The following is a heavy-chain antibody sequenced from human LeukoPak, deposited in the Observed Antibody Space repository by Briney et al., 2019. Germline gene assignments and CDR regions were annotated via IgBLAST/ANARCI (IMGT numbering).Heavy chain of an antibody. V-gene: IGHV4-34*01. Sequence: SETLSLTCAVYGGSFSGYYWSWIRQPPGKGLEWIGEINHSGSTNYSPSLKSRVTISVDTSKNQFSLKLSSVTAADTAVYYCAGSLDTATIDYWGQGTLVTVSS. CDR3: AGSLDTATIDY. CDR2: INHSGST. J-gene: IGHJ4*02. D-gene: IGHD5-18*01. CDR1: GGSFSGYY.